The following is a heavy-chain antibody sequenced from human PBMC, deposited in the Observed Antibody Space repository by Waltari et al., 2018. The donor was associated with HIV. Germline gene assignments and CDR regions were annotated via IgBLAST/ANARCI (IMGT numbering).Heavy chain of an antibody. V-gene: IGHV7-4-1*02. CDR1: GYTFTKYA. J-gene: IGHJ6*02. D-gene: IGHD4-4*01. CDR3: ARIPPSRSHPYSYYDMDV. CDR2: INTNTGNP. Sequence: QVQLVQSGSALKKPGASVKVSCKASGYTFTKYAMNWVRQAPGQGLEWMGWINTNTGNPTYAQGFTGRYVFSLDTSVSTAYLQISYLKAEDTAVYYCARIPPSRSHPYSYYDMDVWGQGTTVTVSS.